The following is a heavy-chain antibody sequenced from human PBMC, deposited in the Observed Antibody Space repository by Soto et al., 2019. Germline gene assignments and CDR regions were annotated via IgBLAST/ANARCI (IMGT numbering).Heavy chain of an antibody. D-gene: IGHD2-15*01. CDR2: IRGFSPYT. V-gene: IGHV3-21*01. Sequence: WGSLRLSCVASGFTFRTYTINFFRHSPVKWLEWVSGIRGFSPYTFYADSVKGRFTISRDNAKNSLYLQMNSLRAEDTAVYYCARDRGYDAHDYYYNAMDVWGQGTTVTVSS. CDR3: ARDRGYDAHDYYYNAMDV. J-gene: IGHJ6*02. CDR1: GFTFRTYT.